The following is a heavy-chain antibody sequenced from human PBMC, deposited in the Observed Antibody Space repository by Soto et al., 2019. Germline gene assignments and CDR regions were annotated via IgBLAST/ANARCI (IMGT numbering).Heavy chain of an antibody. CDR3: AMVDVYVTPSPQDV. CDR1: GYTFTRYG. J-gene: IGHJ6*02. V-gene: IGHV1-18*01. CDR2: INTYNGNT. D-gene: IGHD3-16*01. Sequence: QVQLVQSGAEVKNPGASVKVSCKASGYTFTRYGIGWARQAPGQGLEWMGWINTYNGNTTYAQNVQGRVTLTTDTYTSTAYMELRSLRSNDTAIYYCAMVDVYVTPSPQDVWGQGTTVIVSS.